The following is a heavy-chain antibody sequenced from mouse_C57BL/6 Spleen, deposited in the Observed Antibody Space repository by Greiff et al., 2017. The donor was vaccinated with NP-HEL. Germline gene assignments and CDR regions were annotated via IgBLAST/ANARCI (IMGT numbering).Heavy chain of an antibody. D-gene: IGHD2-4*01. CDR3: ASRLIDNDYDCFDY. J-gene: IGHJ2*01. CDR2: IYPRDGST. CDR1: GYTFTSYD. V-gene: IGHV1-85*01. Sequence: VQLQQSGPELVKPGASVKLSCKASGYTFTSYDINWVKQRPGQGLEWIGWIYPRDGSTKYNEKFKGKATLTVDTSSSTAYMELHSLTSEDSAVYFGASRLIDNDYDCFDYWGQGTTLTVSS.